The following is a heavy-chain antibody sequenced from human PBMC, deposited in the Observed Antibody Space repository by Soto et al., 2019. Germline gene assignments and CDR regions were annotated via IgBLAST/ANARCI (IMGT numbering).Heavy chain of an antibody. J-gene: IGHJ4*02. CDR2: ISYDGSNK. CDR1: GFTFSSYG. CDR3: AKGVVPAANSIDY. D-gene: IGHD2-2*01. V-gene: IGHV3-30*18. Sequence: GGSLRLSCAASGFTFSSYGMHWVRQAPGKGLEWVAVISYDGSNKYYADSVKGRFTISRDNSKNTLYLQMNSLRAEDTAVYYCAKGVVPAANSIDYWGQGTLVTVSS.